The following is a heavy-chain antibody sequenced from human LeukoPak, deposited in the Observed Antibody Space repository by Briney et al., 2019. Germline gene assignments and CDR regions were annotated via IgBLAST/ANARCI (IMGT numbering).Heavy chain of an antibody. Sequence: ASVKVSCKASGYTFTSYGISWVRQAPGQGLEWMGWISAYNGNTNYAQKLQGRVTMTEDTSTDTAYMELSSLRSEDTAVYYCATGLSGPTYGMDVWGQGTTVTVSS. D-gene: IGHD3-3*01. CDR2: ISAYNGNT. CDR3: ATGLSGPTYGMDV. J-gene: IGHJ6*02. V-gene: IGHV1-18*01. CDR1: GYTFTSYG.